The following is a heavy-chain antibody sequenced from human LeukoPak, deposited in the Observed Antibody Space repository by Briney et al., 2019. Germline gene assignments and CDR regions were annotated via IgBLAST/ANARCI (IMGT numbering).Heavy chain of an antibody. J-gene: IGHJ5*02. V-gene: IGHV3-23*01. CDR2: ISASGGNT. CDR3: AKEYGDYGPDWFDP. Sequence: GASLRLSCAASGFTFSNYAMNWVRQAPGKGLEWASGISASGGNTYYADSVKGRSTISRDNSKNTLYLQMHSLRAEDTAVYYCAKEYGDYGPDWFDPWGQGNLVTVSS. CDR1: GFTFSNYA. D-gene: IGHD4-17*01.